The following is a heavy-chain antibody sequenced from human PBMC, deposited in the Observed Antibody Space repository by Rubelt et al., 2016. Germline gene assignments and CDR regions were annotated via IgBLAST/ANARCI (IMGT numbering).Heavy chain of an antibody. CDR1: GGSISSYY. D-gene: IGHD6-19*01. Sequence: QVQLQESGPGLVKPSETLSPTCTVSGGSISSYYWSWIRQPPGKGLAWIGYIYYSGSTIYNPSLKSRVTISVDTSKNQFSLKLSAVTAADTAVYYCAREIAVAGTMDYFDYWGQGTLVTVSS. CDR2: IYYSGST. CDR3: AREIAVAGTMDYFDY. V-gene: IGHV4-59*12. J-gene: IGHJ4*02.